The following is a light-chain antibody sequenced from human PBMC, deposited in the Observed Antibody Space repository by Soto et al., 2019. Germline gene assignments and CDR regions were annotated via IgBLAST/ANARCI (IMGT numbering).Light chain of an antibody. V-gene: IGKV3-15*01. J-gene: IGKJ1*01. CDR1: QSVSGR. CDR2: GAS. CDR3: QQYTNWPWT. Sequence: EIVMTQSPATLSLSLGERATLSCRASQSVSGRLAWYQQKPGQAPRLLVYGASTRATGIPARFSGRGSGTEFTLTISSLQSEDFAVYYCQQYTNWPWTFGQGTKVDIK.